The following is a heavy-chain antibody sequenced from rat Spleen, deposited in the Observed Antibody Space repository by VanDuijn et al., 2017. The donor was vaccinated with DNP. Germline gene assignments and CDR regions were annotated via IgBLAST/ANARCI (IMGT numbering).Heavy chain of an antibody. CDR3: ATSPANYGDWYFDF. V-gene: IGHV5-7*01. CDR1: VITFSDHN. D-gene: IGHD1-11*01. CDR2: INYDGNST. J-gene: IGHJ1*01. Sequence: EVQLVESGGGLVQPGRSLKLSCAVSVITFSDHNMAWVRQAPAKGLEWVATINYDGNSTHYRDSVKGRFTISRDNGKSILYLQMDSLRSEDTATYYCATSPANYGDWYFDFWGPGTMVTVSS.